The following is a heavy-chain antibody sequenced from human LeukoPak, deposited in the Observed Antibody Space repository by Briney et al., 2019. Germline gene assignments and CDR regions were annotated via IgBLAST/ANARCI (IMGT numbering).Heavy chain of an antibody. Sequence: SVKVSCKASGGTFSSYAISWVRQAPGQGLEWMGGIIPIFGTANYAQKFQGRVTITADKSTSTAYMELSSLRSEDTAVYYCARDLYDLWTHNWFDPWGQGTLVTVSS. CDR1: GGTFSSYA. D-gene: IGHD3-3*01. CDR2: IIPIFGTA. V-gene: IGHV1-69*06. CDR3: ARDLYDLWTHNWFDP. J-gene: IGHJ5*02.